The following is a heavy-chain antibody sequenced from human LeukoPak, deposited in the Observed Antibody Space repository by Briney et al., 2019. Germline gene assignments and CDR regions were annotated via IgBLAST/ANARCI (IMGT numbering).Heavy chain of an antibody. CDR3: ARGAFDYYDSSGLYYFDY. CDR2: IYSGGST. CDR1: GFTVSSNY. V-gene: IGHV3-53*01. D-gene: IGHD3-22*01. J-gene: IGHJ4*02. Sequence: GGSLRLSCAASGFTVSSNYMSWVRQAPGKGLEWVSVIYSGGSTYYADSVKGRFTISRDNSKNTLYLQMNSLRAEDTAVYYYARGAFDYYDSSGLYYFDYWGQGTLVTVSS.